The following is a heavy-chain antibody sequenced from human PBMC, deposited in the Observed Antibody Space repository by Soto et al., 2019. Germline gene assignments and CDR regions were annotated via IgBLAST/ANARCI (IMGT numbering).Heavy chain of an antibody. CDR2: IFYNGTA. Sequence: PSETLSLTCSVSGGSVSSGSFHWSWIRQPPGKGLQFIGSIFYNGTANYSPSLKNRVPISIDTSQSQFFLQLISVAAADTAVYYCARIGGWYDIDFWGQGSLVTVSS. CDR3: ARIGGWYDIDF. D-gene: IGHD6-19*01. CDR1: GGSVSSGSFH. J-gene: IGHJ4*02. V-gene: IGHV4-61*01.